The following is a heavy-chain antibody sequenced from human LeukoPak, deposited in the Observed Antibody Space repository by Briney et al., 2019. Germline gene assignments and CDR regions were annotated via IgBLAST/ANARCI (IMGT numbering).Heavy chain of an antibody. CDR2: ISGSGGST. J-gene: IGHJ4*02. CDR1: GFTFSSYA. D-gene: IGHD2-2*01. V-gene: IGHV3-23*01. Sequence: GGSLRLSCAASGFTFSSYAMSWVRQAPGKGLEWVSAISGSGGSTYYADSVKGRFTISRDNAKNSLYLQMNSLRAEDTAVYYCARDPKSCSSTSCQGDYWGQGTLVTVSS. CDR3: ARDPKSCSSTSCQGDY.